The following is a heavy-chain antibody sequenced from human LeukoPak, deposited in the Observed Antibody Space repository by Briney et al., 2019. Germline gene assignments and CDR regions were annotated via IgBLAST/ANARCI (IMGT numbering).Heavy chain of an antibody. J-gene: IGHJ3*02. V-gene: IGHV1-69*05. Sequence: ASVKVPCKASGGTFSSYAISWVRQAPGQGLEWMGGIIPIFGTANYAQKFQGRVTITTDESTSTAYMELSSLRSEDTAVYYCARPEYYDDAFDIWGQGTMVTVSS. D-gene: IGHD3-3*01. CDR1: GGTFSSYA. CDR3: ARPEYYDDAFDI. CDR2: IIPIFGTA.